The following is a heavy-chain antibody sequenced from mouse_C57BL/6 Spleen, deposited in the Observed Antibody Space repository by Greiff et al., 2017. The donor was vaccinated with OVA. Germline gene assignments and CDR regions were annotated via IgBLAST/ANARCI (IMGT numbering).Heavy chain of an antibody. D-gene: IGHD3-2*02. CDR2: IDPSDSYT. V-gene: IGHV1-69*01. Sequence: QVQLQQPGAELVMPGASVKLSCKASGYTFTSYWMHWVKQRPGQGLEWIGEIDPSDSYTNYNQKFKGKSTLTVDKSSSTAYMQLSSLTSEDAAVYYCARETAQARGFAYWGQGTLVTVSA. CDR1: GYTFTSYW. J-gene: IGHJ3*01. CDR3: ARETAQARGFAY.